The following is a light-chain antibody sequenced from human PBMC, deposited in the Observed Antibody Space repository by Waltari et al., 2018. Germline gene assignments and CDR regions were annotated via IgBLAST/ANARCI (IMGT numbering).Light chain of an antibody. CDR1: QSVLFSSNNKNY. V-gene: IGKV4-1*01. Sequence: IVMTQSTDSLPVSLGERATLNSNSSQSVLFSSNNKNYLAWYQQKPGQPPKLLIYWASTRESGVPDRFSGSGSGTDFTLTISSLLAEDVALYYCQQYYTTPPTFGPGTKVDIK. CDR3: QQYYTTPPT. J-gene: IGKJ3*01. CDR2: WAS.